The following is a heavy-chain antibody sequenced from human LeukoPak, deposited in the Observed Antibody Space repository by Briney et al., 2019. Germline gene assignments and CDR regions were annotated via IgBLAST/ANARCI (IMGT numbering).Heavy chain of an antibody. V-gene: IGHV3-30-3*01. J-gene: IGHJ4*02. CDR2: ISYDGSNK. Sequence: GGSLRLSCAASGFTLSSYAMHWVRQAPGKGLEWVAVISYDGSNKYYADSVKGRFTISRDNSKNTLYLQMNSLRAEDTAVYYCARSPILDLTEVYFDYWGQGTLVIVSS. CDR3: ARSPILDLTEVYFDY. CDR1: GFTLSSYA. D-gene: IGHD3/OR15-3a*01.